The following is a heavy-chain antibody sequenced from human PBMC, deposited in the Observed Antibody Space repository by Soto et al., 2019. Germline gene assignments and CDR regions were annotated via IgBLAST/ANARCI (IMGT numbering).Heavy chain of an antibody. V-gene: IGHV6-1*01. CDR3: ARGSYYSGWV. CDR1: GDSVSSTSAA. Sequence: SQTLSLTCAISGDSVSSTSAAWSWIRQSPSRGLEWLGRTYYRSKWYSDYAVSVKSRIAINPDTSKNQFSLQLNSVTPEDTAVYYCARGSYYSGWVWGQGTLVTVSS. J-gene: IGHJ4*02. D-gene: IGHD6-19*01. CDR2: TYYRSKWYS.